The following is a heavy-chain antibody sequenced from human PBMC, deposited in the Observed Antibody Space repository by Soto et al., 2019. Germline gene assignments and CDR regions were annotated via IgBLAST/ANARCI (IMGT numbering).Heavy chain of an antibody. D-gene: IGHD5-18*01. Sequence: EVQLVESGGGLVQPGGSVRLSCVASGFTLSGYWMHWVRQVPGKGLVWVSRVNSDGSMTAYADSVKGRFTISRDNAKNTLYLQMNSLKADDTAVYYCARGKDQRNTQTYSYFDSWGQGTQVAVSS. J-gene: IGHJ4*02. CDR3: ARGKDQRNTQTYSYFDS. CDR2: VNSDGSMT. CDR1: GFTLSGYW. V-gene: IGHV3-74*01.